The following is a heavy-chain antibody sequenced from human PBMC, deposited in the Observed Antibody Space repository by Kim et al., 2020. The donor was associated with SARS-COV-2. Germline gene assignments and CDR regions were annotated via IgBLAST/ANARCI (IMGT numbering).Heavy chain of an antibody. V-gene: IGHV3-48*02. Sequence: GGSLRLSCAASEFSFSSYSMNWVRQAPGKGLEWVSYISRRSSTINYADSVKGRFTISRDDAKKSLYLQMNSLRDEDTAVYYCARGFSALGYNSDYMDVWGQGTTVTVSS. J-gene: IGHJ6*02. D-gene: IGHD1-1*01. CDR1: EFSFSSYS. CDR2: ISRRSSTI. CDR3: ARGFSALGYNSDYMDV.